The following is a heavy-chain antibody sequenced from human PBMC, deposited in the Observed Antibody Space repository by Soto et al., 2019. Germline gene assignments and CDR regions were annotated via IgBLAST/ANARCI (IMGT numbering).Heavy chain of an antibody. Sequence: SVKVSCKASGGTFSSYATSWVRQAPGQGLEWMGGIIPIFGTANYAQKFQGRVTITADESTSTAYMELSSLRSEDTAVYYCAREVAAGHGGGYWGQGTLVTVSS. CDR1: GGTFSSYA. CDR3: AREVAAGHGGGY. V-gene: IGHV1-69*13. D-gene: IGHD2-15*01. CDR2: IIPIFGTA. J-gene: IGHJ4*02.